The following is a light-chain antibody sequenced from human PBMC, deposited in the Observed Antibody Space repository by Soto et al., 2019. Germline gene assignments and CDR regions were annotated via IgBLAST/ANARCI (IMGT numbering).Light chain of an antibody. CDR3: KQYNSYSWT. CDR2: DAS. CDR1: QTISSW. V-gene: IGKV1-5*01. Sequence: IPMTQSHSTLSGSVGASFPITCRASQTISSWLAWYQQKPGKDPKLLIYDASSLEGGIPSRFSGSGSGKKVTLTIRSMQPDDVATYYCKQYNSYSWTFGQGTKVDIK. J-gene: IGKJ1*01.